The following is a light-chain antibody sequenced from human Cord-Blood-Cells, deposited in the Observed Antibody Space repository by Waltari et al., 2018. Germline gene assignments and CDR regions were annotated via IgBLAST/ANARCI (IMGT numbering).Light chain of an antibody. CDR2: AAC. Sequence: IRLTPSPSSLSASVCDRVSIPCRASQGIGSYLAWYQQKPGQSPKLLIYAACTWQSGVPSRCSGSGYGTDVTLTISSRQPEECATYDCQQLNSYPHTFGQGTKLEIK. V-gene: IGKV1-9*01. CDR1: QGIGSY. J-gene: IGKJ2*01. CDR3: QQLNSYPHT.